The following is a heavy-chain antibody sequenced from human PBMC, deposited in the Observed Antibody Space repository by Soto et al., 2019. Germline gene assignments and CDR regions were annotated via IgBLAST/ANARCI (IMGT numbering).Heavy chain of an antibody. CDR1: GFTFSSYS. Sequence: EVQLVESGGGLVKPGGSLRLSCAASGFTFSSYSMNWVRQAPGKGLEWVSSISSSSSYIYYADSVKGRFTISRDNAKNSLSLQMNSLRAEDTAVYYCARDWNGDYDILTGTFDYWGQGTLVTVSS. D-gene: IGHD3-9*01. CDR3: ARDWNGDYDILTGTFDY. CDR2: ISSSSSYI. J-gene: IGHJ4*02. V-gene: IGHV3-21*01.